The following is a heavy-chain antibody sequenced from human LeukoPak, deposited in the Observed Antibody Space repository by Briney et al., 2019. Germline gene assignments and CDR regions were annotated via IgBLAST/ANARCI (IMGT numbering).Heavy chain of an antibody. J-gene: IGHJ4*02. Sequence: SGGSLRLSCAASGFTFSSYAMSWVRQAPGKGLEWVSTTSAAGGITYYADSVKGRFTISRDNSKNTLFLQMSSLRAEDTAVYYCAGYYCSSGTCRKYLDYWGQGTLVTVSS. V-gene: IGHV3-23*01. CDR2: TSAAGGIT. D-gene: IGHD2-15*01. CDR1: GFTFSSYA. CDR3: AGYYCSSGTCRKYLDY.